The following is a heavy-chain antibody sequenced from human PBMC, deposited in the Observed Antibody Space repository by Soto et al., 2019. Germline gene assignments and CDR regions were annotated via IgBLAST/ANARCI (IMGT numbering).Heavy chain of an antibody. Sequence: SETLSLTCTVSGGSISNAAYSWSWIRQPPGKGLEWIGYIYPSGMPFYNPSLRSRVTISIDRSNDQFSLNLKSVTAADTAVYYCARERGGYGLFDSWGQGTLVTVPQ. CDR3: ARERGGYGLFDS. J-gene: IGHJ4*02. CDR2: IYPSGMP. D-gene: IGHD5-18*01. V-gene: IGHV4-30-2*01. CDR1: GGSISNAAYS.